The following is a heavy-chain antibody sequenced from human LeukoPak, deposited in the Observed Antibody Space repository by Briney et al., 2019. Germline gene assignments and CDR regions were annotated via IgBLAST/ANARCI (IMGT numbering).Heavy chain of an antibody. J-gene: IGHJ4*02. CDR2: IKQDGSEK. CDR1: GFTFSSYA. Sequence: GGSLRLSCAASGFTFSSYAMSWVRQAPGKGLEWVANIKQDGSEKYYVDSVKGRFTISRDNAKNSLYLQMNSLRAEDTAVYYCAREGPTNWDIVVVVAAIDYWGQGTLVTVSS. CDR3: AREGPTNWDIVVVVAAIDY. D-gene: IGHD2-15*01. V-gene: IGHV3-7*01.